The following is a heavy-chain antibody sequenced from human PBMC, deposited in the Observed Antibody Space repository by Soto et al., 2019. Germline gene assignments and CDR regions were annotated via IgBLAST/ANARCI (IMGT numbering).Heavy chain of an antibody. CDR3: ARDLWSSDWLDY. CDR2: IYYSGST. D-gene: IGHD6-19*01. J-gene: IGHJ4*02. Sequence: SETLSLTCTVSGGSISSGGYYWSWIRQHPGKGLEWIGYIYYSGSTYYNPSLKSRVTISVDTSKNQFSLKLSSVTAADTAVYYCARDLWSSDWLDYWGQGTLVTVSS. CDR1: GGSISSGGYY. V-gene: IGHV4-31*03.